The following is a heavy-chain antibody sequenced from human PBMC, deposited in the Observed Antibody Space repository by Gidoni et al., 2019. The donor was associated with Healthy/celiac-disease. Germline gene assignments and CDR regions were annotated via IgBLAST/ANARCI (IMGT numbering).Heavy chain of an antibody. D-gene: IGHD5-12*01. V-gene: IGHV1-8*01. Sequence: QVQLVQSGAEVKTPGASVTVSCKASGYTFTSYDINWVRQATGQGLEWMGWMNPNSGNTGYAQKFQGRVTMTRNTSISTAYMELSSLRSEDTAVYDCAKYSGYDYMWNWFDPWGQGTLVTVSS. CDR2: MNPNSGNT. CDR3: AKYSGYDYMWNWFDP. J-gene: IGHJ5*02. CDR1: GYTFTSYD.